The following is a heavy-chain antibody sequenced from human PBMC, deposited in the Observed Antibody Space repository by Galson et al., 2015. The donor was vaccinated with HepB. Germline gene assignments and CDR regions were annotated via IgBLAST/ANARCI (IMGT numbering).Heavy chain of an antibody. Sequence: SLRLSCAASGFTFNSYAMNWVRQAPGKGLEWISSISYSGGTTYYADSVKGRYTISRDNSKNTLYLQMNSLRAEDTAAYYCAKGVGATQSRAFDYWGQGALVTVSS. J-gene: IGHJ4*02. D-gene: IGHD1-26*01. CDR3: AKGVGATQSRAFDY. V-gene: IGHV3-23*01. CDR1: GFTFNSYA. CDR2: ISYSGGTT.